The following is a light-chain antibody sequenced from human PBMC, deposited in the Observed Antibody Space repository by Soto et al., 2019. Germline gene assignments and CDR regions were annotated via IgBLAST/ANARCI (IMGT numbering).Light chain of an antibody. CDR3: QHYNRYS. V-gene: IGKV1-5*01. J-gene: IGKJ1*01. CDR1: QSISNW. Sequence: IQLTKSPSTLQASVGDRVTLTCRASQSISNWLAWYQQKPGTAPKLLIYHASILATAVPSRFSDNVSGTECTLPISRLQPGDFASYYCQHYNRYSFGQGDRGESK. CDR2: HAS.